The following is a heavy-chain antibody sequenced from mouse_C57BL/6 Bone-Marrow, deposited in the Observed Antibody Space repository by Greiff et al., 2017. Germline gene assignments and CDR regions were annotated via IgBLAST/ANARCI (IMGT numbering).Heavy chain of an antibody. V-gene: IGHV6-6*01. Sequence: EVQVVESGGGLVQPGGSMKLSCAASGFTFSDAWMDWVRQSPEKGLEWVAEIRNKADNHATYYAESVKGRFTISRDDSKSSVYLQMNSLRAEDTGIYYCSPGGYCPFAYWGQGTLVTVSA. J-gene: IGHJ3*01. CDR2: IRNKADNHAT. CDR1: GFTFSDAW. CDR3: SPGGYCPFAY. D-gene: IGHD2-3*01.